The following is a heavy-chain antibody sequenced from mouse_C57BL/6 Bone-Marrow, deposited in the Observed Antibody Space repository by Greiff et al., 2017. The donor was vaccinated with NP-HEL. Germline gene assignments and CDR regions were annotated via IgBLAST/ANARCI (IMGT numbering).Heavy chain of an antibody. Sequence: EVKLMESEGGLVQPGSSMKLSCTASGFTFSDYYMAWVRQVPEKGLEWVANITYDGSSTYYLDSLKSRFIISRDNAKNILYLQMSSLKSEDTATYYCAREGNYYGHYFDYWGQGTTLTVSS. CDR1: GFTFSDYY. J-gene: IGHJ2*01. D-gene: IGHD1-1*01. CDR3: AREGNYYGHYFDY. CDR2: ITYDGSST. V-gene: IGHV5-16*01.